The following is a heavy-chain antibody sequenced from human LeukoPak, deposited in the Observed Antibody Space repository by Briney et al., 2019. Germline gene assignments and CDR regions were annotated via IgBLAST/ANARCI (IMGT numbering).Heavy chain of an antibody. J-gene: IGHJ4*02. D-gene: IGHD2-8*01. CDR3: ASEVPRTSRFDH. CDR2: MNPNSGNT. V-gene: IGHV1-8*01. CDR1: GYTFTSYD. Sequence: ASVKVSCKASGYTFTSYDINWVRQATGQGLEWMGWMNPNSGNTGYAQKFQGRVTMTRNTSISTAYMELSSLASEDTAVYYCASEVPRTSRFDHWGQGTLVTVSS.